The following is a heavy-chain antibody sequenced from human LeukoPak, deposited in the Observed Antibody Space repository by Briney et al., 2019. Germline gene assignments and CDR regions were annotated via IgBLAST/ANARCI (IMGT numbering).Heavy chain of an antibody. V-gene: IGHV4-39*07. CDR2: IYYSGST. CDR3: ARGWKPLAVAGLDY. J-gene: IGHJ4*02. CDR1: GGSISSSSYY. Sequence: PSETLSLTCTVSGGSISSSSYYWGWIRQPPGKGLEWIGSIYYSGSTCYNPSLKSRVTISVDTSKNQFSLKLSSVTAADTAVYYCARGWKPLAVAGLDYWGQGTLVTVSS. D-gene: IGHD6-19*01.